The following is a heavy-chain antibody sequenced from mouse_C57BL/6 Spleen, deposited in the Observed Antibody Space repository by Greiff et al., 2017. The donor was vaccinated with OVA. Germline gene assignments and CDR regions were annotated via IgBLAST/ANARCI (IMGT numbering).Heavy chain of an antibody. D-gene: IGHD4-1*01. V-gene: IGHV1-82*01. CDR2: IYPGDGDT. Sequence: QVQLKQSGPELVKPGASVKISCKASGYAFSSSWMNWVKQRPGKGLEWIGRIYPGDGDTNYNGKFKGKATLTADKSSSTAYMQLSRLTSEDSAVYFCARSPLTGKEYYFDYWGQGTTLTVSS. J-gene: IGHJ2*01. CDR1: GYAFSSSW. CDR3: ARSPLTGKEYYFDY.